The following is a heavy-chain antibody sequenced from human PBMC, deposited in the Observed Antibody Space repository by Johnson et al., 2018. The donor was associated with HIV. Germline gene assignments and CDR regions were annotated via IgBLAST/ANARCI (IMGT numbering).Heavy chain of an antibody. D-gene: IGHD2-8*02. Sequence: QMMLVDSGGGVVRPGGSLRLSCAGSGFTFDDYGLSWVRQAPGKGLVWVSRINSDGSDTYYVDSVKGRFTVSRDNSENTLFLQMNSLRAEDTAVYYCARDCIGGVCLNDAFDIWGQGTMVTVSS. J-gene: IGHJ3*02. CDR3: ARDCIGGVCLNDAFDI. V-gene: IGHV3-NL1*01. CDR2: INSDGSDT. CDR1: GFTFDDYG.